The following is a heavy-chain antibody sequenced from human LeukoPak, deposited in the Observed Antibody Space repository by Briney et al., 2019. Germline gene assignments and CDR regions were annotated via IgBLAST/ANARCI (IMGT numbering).Heavy chain of an antibody. CDR3: ASGATTVVTPGVR. CDR1: GGSISSGSYY. D-gene: IGHD4-23*01. V-gene: IGHV4-61*02. Sequence: SQTLSLTCTVPGGSISSGSYYWSWIRQPAGKGLEWIGRIYTSGSTNYNPSLKSRVTISVDTSKNQFSLKLNSMTAADTAVYYCASGATTVVTPGVRWGRGTLVTVSS. CDR2: IYTSGST. J-gene: IGHJ2*01.